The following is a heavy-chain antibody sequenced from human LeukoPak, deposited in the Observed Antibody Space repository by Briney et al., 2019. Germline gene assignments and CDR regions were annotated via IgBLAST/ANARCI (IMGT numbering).Heavy chain of an antibody. CDR3: AGEAEAGTDY. D-gene: IGHD6-19*01. CDR1: GFTFSTYA. CDR2: ISYDGNNK. Sequence: GGSLRLSCAASGFTFSTYAMHWVRQAPGKGLEWVALISYDGNNKYYADSVKGRFTISRDNSENTLYLQMNSLRAEDTAVYYCAGEAEAGTDYWGQGTLVTVSS. J-gene: IGHJ4*02. V-gene: IGHV3-30*03.